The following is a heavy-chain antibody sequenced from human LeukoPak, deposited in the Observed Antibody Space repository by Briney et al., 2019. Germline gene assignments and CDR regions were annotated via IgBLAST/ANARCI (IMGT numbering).Heavy chain of an antibody. CDR2: IIPIFGTA. Sequence: SVKVSCKASGGTFSSYAISWVRQAPGQGLEWMGGIIPIFGTANYAQKFQGRVTITADESTSTAYMELSSLRSEDTAVYYCARVSSYYDSSGRYYFDYWGQGTLVTVSS. CDR1: GGTFSSYA. J-gene: IGHJ4*02. CDR3: ARVSSYYDSSGRYYFDY. V-gene: IGHV1-69*13. D-gene: IGHD3-22*01.